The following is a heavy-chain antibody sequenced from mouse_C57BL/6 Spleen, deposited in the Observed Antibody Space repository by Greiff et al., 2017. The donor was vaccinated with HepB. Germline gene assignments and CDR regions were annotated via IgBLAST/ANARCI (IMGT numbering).Heavy chain of an antibody. CDR2: ISYDGSN. Sequence: EVKLMESGPGLVKPSQSLSLTCSVTGYSITSGYYWNWIRQFPGNKLEWMGYISYDGSNNYNPSLKNRISITRDTSKNQFFLKLNSVTTEDTATYYCARGGDGYYRTWFAYWGQGTLVTVSA. D-gene: IGHD2-3*01. J-gene: IGHJ3*01. CDR3: ARGGDGYYRTWFAY. CDR1: GYSITSGYY. V-gene: IGHV3-6*01.